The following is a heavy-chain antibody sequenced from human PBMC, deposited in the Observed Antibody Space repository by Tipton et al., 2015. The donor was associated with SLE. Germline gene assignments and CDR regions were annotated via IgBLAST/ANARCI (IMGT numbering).Heavy chain of an antibody. CDR1: GGSFSGYY. D-gene: IGHD3-16*01. J-gene: IGHJ6*03. Sequence: LVQPPETLSLTCAVYGGSFSGYYWSWIRQPPGKGLEWIGEINHSGSTNYNPSLKSRITISVDTSKNRFSLRLSSVTAADTAVYYCARGRPRATQAWGGYYYYMDVWGKGTTVTVSS. CDR3: ARGRPRATQAWGGYYYYMDV. CDR2: INHSGST. V-gene: IGHV4-34*01.